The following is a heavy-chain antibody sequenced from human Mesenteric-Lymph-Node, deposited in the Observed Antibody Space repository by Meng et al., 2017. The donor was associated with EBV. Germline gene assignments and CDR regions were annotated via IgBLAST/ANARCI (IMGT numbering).Heavy chain of an antibody. D-gene: IGHD6-13*01. Sequence: QVHLRQWGAGLLQPSETLSLTCAVYGGSFSGYYWSWIRQPPGKGLEWIGEINHSGSTNYNPSLKSRVTISVDTSKNQFSLKLSSVTAADTAVYYCARKEQQLVYYFDYWGQGTLVTVSS. CDR2: INHSGST. CDR1: GGSFSGYY. J-gene: IGHJ4*02. CDR3: ARKEQQLVYYFDY. V-gene: IGHV4-34*01.